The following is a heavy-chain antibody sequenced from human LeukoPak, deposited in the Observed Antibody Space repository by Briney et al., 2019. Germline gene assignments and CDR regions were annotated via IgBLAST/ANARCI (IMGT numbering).Heavy chain of an antibody. V-gene: IGHV1-18*01. CDR1: GYTFTSYG. CDR3: ARVIVVVPAAISWYFDY. J-gene: IGHJ4*02. Sequence: ASVKVSCKASGYTFTSYGISWVRQAPGQGLEWMGWISAYNGNTNYAQKLQGRVTMTTDTSTSTAYMELRSLRSDETAVYYCARVIVVVPAAISWYFDYWGQGTLVTVST. D-gene: IGHD2-2*02. CDR2: ISAYNGNT.